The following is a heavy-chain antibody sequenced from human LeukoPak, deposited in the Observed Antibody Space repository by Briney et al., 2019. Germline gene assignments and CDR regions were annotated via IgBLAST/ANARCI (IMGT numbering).Heavy chain of an antibody. D-gene: IGHD2-2*01. V-gene: IGHV1-69*04. Sequence: SVKVSCKASGYTFTSYGISWVRQAPGQGLEWMGRIIPILGIANYAQKFQGRVTITADKSTSTAYMELSSLRSEDTAVYYCASRPIVVVPAAEAGDAFDIWGQGTMVTVSS. J-gene: IGHJ3*02. CDR2: IIPILGIA. CDR1: GYTFTSYG. CDR3: ASRPIVVVPAAEAGDAFDI.